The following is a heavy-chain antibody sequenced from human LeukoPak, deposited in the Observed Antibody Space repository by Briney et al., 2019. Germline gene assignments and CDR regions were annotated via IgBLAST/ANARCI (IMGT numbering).Heavy chain of an antibody. Sequence: GGSLRLSCAASGLSFSFYAMSWVRQAPGKGLEWVSVITGSGGNTYYADSVKGRFTISKDNSKSTVYLQMSSLRVDDTAVYYCAKAASSSWPSYYYGMDVWGQGTTVTVSS. V-gene: IGHV3-23*01. CDR3: AKAASSSWPSYYYGMDV. CDR2: ITGSGGNT. CDR1: GLSFSFYA. D-gene: IGHD6-13*01. J-gene: IGHJ6*02.